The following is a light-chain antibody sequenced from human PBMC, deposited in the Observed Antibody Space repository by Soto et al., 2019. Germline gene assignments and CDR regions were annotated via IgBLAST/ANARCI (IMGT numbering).Light chain of an antibody. CDR3: QQYSSYPYT. Sequence: DIQMTQSPSTLSASVGDRVTITCRASQSISSWLAWYQQKPGKAPKVLIYDASSLESGVPPRFSGSGSGTEFTLTISSLQPDEFATYYCQQYSSYPYTFGQGTKLEIK. CDR1: QSISSW. V-gene: IGKV1-5*01. J-gene: IGKJ2*01. CDR2: DAS.